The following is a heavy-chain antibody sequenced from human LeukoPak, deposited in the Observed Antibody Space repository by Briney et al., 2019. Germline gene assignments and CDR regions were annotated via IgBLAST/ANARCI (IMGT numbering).Heavy chain of an antibody. D-gene: IGHD6-19*01. Sequence: PSQTLSLTCAISGDSVSSNSAAWNWIRQSPSRGFEWLGRTYYRSKWYNDYAVSVKSRITINPDTSKNQFSLQLNSVTPEDTAVYYCAREGSSGWYGSPVLGFDYWGQGTLVTVSS. CDR1: GDSVSSNSAA. CDR2: TYYRSKWYN. CDR3: AREGSSGWYGSPVLGFDY. J-gene: IGHJ4*02. V-gene: IGHV6-1*01.